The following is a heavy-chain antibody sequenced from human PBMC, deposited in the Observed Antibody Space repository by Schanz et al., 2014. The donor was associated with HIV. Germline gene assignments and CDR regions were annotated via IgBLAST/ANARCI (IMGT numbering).Heavy chain of an antibody. CDR3: ASDLSVYSSSSSV. V-gene: IGHV1-2*02. D-gene: IGHD6-13*01. CDR2: INPNRGGT. J-gene: IGHJ6*02. CDR1: GYSFTGFF. Sequence: QVQLVQSGAEVKKPGASVRVSCKASGYSFTGFFLHWVRQAPGQGLEWMGWINPNRGGTNYAQKYLGRVTMTRDTSISTAYMELSRLRSDDTAVYYCASDLSVYSSSSSVWGQGTTVTVSS.